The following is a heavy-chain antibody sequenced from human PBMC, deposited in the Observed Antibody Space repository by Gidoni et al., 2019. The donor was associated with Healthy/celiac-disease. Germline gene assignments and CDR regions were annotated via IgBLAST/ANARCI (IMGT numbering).Heavy chain of an antibody. J-gene: IGHJ2*01. Sequence: DVQLVESGGGLVQPGRSLSLSCSASVFTFADYAMHWVRQAPGKGLELVSGISWNSGSIGDEDYVKGRFTISRDNAKNYLYLQMNSLRAEDTALDYCAKGTGSGDDSGWYVDLWGRGTLVTVSS. CDR1: VFTFADYA. CDR3: AKGTGSGDDSGWYVDL. CDR2: ISWNSGSI. V-gene: IGHV3-9*01. D-gene: IGHD3-22*01.